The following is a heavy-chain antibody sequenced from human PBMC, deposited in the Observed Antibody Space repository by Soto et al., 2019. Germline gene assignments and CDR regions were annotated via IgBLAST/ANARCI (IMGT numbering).Heavy chain of an antibody. CDR3: ARCGIPVNGGASCYLDY. V-gene: IGHV3-33*01. J-gene: IGHJ4*02. Sequence: QVQLVDSGGGVVQPGTSLRLTCDASGFHFSTYGMHWVRQAPGKGLEWVTLVGYDGRDKYYADSVKDRFTISRDNSKNTVYLQMNSLRVEDTDIYYCARCGIPVNGGASCYLDYWGQGTLVTVSS. CDR2: VGYDGRDK. D-gene: IGHD2-15*01. CDR1: GFHFSTYG.